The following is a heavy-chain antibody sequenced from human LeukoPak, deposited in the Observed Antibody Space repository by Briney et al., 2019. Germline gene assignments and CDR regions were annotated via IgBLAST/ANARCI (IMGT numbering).Heavy chain of an antibody. CDR3: ATYVDTVRYDAFDV. J-gene: IGHJ3*01. D-gene: IGHD5-18*01. CDR1: GFTFSNYW. Sequence: GGSLRLSCAASGFTFSNYWMDWVRQAPGKGLVWVSRIHPDGKNTAYADSVKGRFTISRDNAGNTLFLQMNSLRTEDAAVYYCATYVDTVRYDAFDVWGQGTMVTVSS. CDR2: IHPDGKNT. V-gene: IGHV3-74*01.